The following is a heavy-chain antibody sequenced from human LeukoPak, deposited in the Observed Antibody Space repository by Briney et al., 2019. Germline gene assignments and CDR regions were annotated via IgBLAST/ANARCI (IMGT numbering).Heavy chain of an antibody. CDR3: ARGPPPDFDY. CDR2: IHPSGST. Sequence: SQTLSLTCTVSGDSISNYYWSWIRQPAGKGLEWIGRIHPSGSTNYNPSLKSRVTLSVDTSKNQFSLKLSSVTAADTAVYYCARGPPPDFDYWGRGTLVTVSS. CDR1: GDSISNYY. J-gene: IGHJ4*02. V-gene: IGHV4-4*07.